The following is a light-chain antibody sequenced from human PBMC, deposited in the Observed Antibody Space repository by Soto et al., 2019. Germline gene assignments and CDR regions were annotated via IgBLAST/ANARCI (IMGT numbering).Light chain of an antibody. CDR3: CSYAGSSTWV. CDR1: SSDVGSYNL. V-gene: IGLV2-23*01. J-gene: IGLJ3*02. Sequence: QSALTQPASVSGSPGQSITICCTGTSSDVGSYNLVSWYQQHPGKAPKLMIYEGSKRPSGVSNRFSGSKSGNTASLTISGLQAEDEADYYCCSYAGSSTWVFGGGTKVTVL. CDR2: EGS.